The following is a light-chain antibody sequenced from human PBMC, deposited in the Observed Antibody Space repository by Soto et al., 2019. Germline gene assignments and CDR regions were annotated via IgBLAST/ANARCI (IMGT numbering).Light chain of an antibody. CDR3: QQYGSSLWT. J-gene: IGKJ1*01. CDR2: GAS. Sequence: ESVLTQSPGTLSLSPGERATLYCRASQSVSSSRLAWYRQKPGQAPRLLIYGASSRATGIPDRFSGSGSGTDFTLTISRLEPEDFAVYYCQQYGSSLWTFGQGTKVDIK. CDR1: QSVSSSR. V-gene: IGKV3-20*01.